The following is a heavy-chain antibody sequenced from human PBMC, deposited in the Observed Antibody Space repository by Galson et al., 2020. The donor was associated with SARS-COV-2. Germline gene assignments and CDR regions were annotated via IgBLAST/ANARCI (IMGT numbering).Heavy chain of an antibody. CDR2: ISYSGST. D-gene: IGHD4-17*01. CDR1: DAPMSSYY. J-gene: IGHJ6*02. CDR3: ARDPAPLYGDNYYYGMDV. Sequence: SQTLSPTCSVSDAPMSSYYWSWIRQPPGKGLEWIGSISYSGSTSYHPSLRSRVTISVDLSKNQLSLKVTAVTAADTAVYFCARDPAPLYGDNYYYGMDVWGRGTTVTVSS. V-gene: IGHV4-59*01.